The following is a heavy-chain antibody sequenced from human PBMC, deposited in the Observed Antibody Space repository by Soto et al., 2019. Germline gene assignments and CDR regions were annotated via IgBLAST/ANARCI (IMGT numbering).Heavy chain of an antibody. Sequence: GESLKSSCKVSGYSFTSYWIGWVRQMPGKGLEWMGIIYPGDSDTRYSPSFQGQVTISADKSISTAYLQWSSLKASDTAMYYCASTYYDFWSGSKPDYYYGMDVWGQGTTVTVS. CDR2: IYPGDSDT. D-gene: IGHD3-3*01. CDR3: ASTYYDFWSGSKPDYYYGMDV. V-gene: IGHV5-51*01. CDR1: GYSFTSYW. J-gene: IGHJ6*02.